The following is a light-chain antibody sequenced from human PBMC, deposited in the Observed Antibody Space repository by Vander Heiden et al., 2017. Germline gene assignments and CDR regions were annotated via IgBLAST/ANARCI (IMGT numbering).Light chain of an antibody. CDR2: EVT. Sequence: QSALTQPASVSWSPGQSITISCTATSSDVGGNNYVSRNQQHPGKAPKLMIYEVTNRPSGVSNRCSGSKTGNTSSLTIFGLQAEDEADYYCGSYTSSETYVFGTGTTVTVL. V-gene: IGLV2-14*01. J-gene: IGLJ1*01. CDR3: GSYTSSETYV. CDR1: SSDVGGNNY.